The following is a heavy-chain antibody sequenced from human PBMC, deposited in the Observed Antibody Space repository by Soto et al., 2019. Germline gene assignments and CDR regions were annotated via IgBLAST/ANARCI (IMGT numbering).Heavy chain of an antibody. J-gene: IGHJ3*02. CDR3: ARHFGEWLVFGGGASGGAFDI. D-gene: IGHD6-19*01. Sequence: QLQLQESGPGLVKPSETLSLTCTVSGGSISSSSYYWGWIRQPPGKGLEWIGSIYYSGSTYYNPSLKSRVTLSVATSKNQFALQLSAVAAADTVVYYCARHFGEWLVFGGGASGGAFDIWGQGTMVTVSS. CDR1: GGSISSSSYY. V-gene: IGHV4-39*01. CDR2: IYYSGST.